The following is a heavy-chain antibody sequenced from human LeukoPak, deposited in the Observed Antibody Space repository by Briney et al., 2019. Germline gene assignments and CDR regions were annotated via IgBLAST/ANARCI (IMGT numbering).Heavy chain of an antibody. D-gene: IGHD4-17*01. Sequence: PGGSLRLSCAASGFTFNSYSMNWVRQAPGKGLERVSSISSSSIYIYYADAVKGRFTISRDNAKNSLYLQMSSLRAEDTAVYYCARRTLDGVFDYWGQGTLVTVSS. CDR2: ISSSSIYI. V-gene: IGHV3-21*04. J-gene: IGHJ4*02. CDR3: ARRTLDGVFDY. CDR1: GFTFNSYS.